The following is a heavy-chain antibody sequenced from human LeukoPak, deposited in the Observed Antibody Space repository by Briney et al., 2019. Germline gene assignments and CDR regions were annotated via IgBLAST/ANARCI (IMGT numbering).Heavy chain of an antibody. Sequence: GGSLRPSCAASGFTFSSYEVNWVRQAPGKGLEWVSYISSSGSTIYYADSVKGRFTISRDNAKNSLYLQMNSLRAEDTAVYYCARADSAYWYFDLWGRGTLVTVSS. CDR2: ISSSGSTI. CDR3: ARADSAYWYFDL. J-gene: IGHJ2*01. V-gene: IGHV3-48*03. CDR1: GFTFSSYE. D-gene: IGHD3/OR15-3a*01.